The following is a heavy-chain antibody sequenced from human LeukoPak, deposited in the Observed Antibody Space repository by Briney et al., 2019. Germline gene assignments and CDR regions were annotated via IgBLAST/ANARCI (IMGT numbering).Heavy chain of an antibody. CDR1: GFTVSRNY. Sequence: GGSLRLSCAASGFTVSRNYMSWVRQAPGKGLEWVSVIYSGGSTYYADSVKGRFTISRDNSKNTLYLQMNSLRAEDTAVYYCARRQQLVAGGFDYWGQGTLVTVSS. V-gene: IGHV3-53*01. D-gene: IGHD6-13*01. J-gene: IGHJ4*02. CDR3: ARRQQLVAGGFDY. CDR2: IYSGGST.